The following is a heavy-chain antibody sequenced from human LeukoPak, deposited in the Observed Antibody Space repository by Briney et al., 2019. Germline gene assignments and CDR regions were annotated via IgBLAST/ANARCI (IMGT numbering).Heavy chain of an antibody. V-gene: IGHV3-66*04. CDR1: GFTVSSDY. D-gene: IGHD2-15*01. CDR3: ARPYCSGGSCYRGVDY. J-gene: IGHJ4*02. Sequence: PGGSLRLSCAASGFTVSSDYMSWVRQAPGKGLEWVSIIYSGGSTYYADSVKGRFTISRDNSKNTLYLQMNSLRAEDTAVYYCARPYCSGGSCYRGVDYWGQGTLVTVSS. CDR2: IYSGGST.